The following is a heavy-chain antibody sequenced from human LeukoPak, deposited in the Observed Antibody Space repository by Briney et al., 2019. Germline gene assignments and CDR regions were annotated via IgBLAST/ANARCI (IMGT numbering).Heavy chain of an antibody. Sequence: GASVKVSCKASGGTFSSYAISWVRQAPGQGLEWMGGINPNSGGTNYAQKFQGRVTMTRDTSISTAYMELSRLRSDDTAVYYCAREALPPYSSSSLGYWGQGTLVTVSS. CDR1: GGTFSSYA. J-gene: IGHJ4*02. D-gene: IGHD6-13*01. CDR2: INPNSGGT. V-gene: IGHV1-2*02. CDR3: AREALPPYSSSSLGY.